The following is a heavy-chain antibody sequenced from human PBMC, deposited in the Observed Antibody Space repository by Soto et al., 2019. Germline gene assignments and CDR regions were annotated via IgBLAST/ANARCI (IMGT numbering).Heavy chain of an antibody. J-gene: IGHJ6*02. Sequence: ASVKVSCKASGYTFTSYGISWVRQAPGQGLEWMGWISAYNGNTNYAQKLQGRVTMTTDTSTSTAYMELRSLRSDDTAVYYCAREGDSSGFYYYYGMGVWGQGTTVTVS. CDR3: AREGDSSGFYYYYGMGV. D-gene: IGHD6-19*01. V-gene: IGHV1-18*01. CDR1: GYTFTSYG. CDR2: ISAYNGNT.